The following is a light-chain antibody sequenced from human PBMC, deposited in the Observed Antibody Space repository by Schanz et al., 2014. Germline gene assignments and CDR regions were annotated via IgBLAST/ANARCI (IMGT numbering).Light chain of an antibody. CDR1: QSVSSN. CDR2: GAS. Sequence: EIVMTQSPATLSVSPGERATLSCRASQSVSSNLAWYQQKPGQAPRLLIYGASTRATGVPVRFSGSGSGTYFTLSISSLQSEDFAVYYCQQYSDWPPLTFGQGTKVE. J-gene: IGKJ1*01. V-gene: IGKV3-15*01. CDR3: QQYSDWPPLT.